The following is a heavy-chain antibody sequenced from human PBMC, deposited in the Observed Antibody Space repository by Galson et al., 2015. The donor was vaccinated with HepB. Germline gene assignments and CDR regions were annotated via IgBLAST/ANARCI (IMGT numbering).Heavy chain of an antibody. CDR1: GFTFSNYR. J-gene: IGHJ6*02. D-gene: IGHD5-12*01. CDR2: ITSDSTYI. V-gene: IGHV3-21*01. CDR3: ARETITNYAMDV. Sequence: SLRLSCAASGFTFSNYRMNWVRQAPGKGLVWVASITSDSTYIYYGESLEGRFTISRDNAKNSLSLQMSSLRADDTAVYYCARETITNYAMDVWGQGTTVTVSS.